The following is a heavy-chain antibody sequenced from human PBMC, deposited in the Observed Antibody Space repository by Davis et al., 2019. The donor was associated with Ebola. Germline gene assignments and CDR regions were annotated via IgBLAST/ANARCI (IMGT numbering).Heavy chain of an antibody. J-gene: IGHJ4*02. CDR3: ARAQFPTTSDH. V-gene: IGHV1-46*01. Sequence: ASVKVSCKASGYTFTSYYMHWVRQAPGQGLEWMGIINPSGGSTSYAQKFQERVTITRDMSTSTAYMELSSLRSEDTAVYYCARAQFPTTSDHWGQGTLVTVSS. D-gene: IGHD1-1*01. CDR2: INPSGGST. CDR1: GYTFTSYY.